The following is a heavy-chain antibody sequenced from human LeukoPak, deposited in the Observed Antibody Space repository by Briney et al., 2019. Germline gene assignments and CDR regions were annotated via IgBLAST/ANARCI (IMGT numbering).Heavy chain of an antibody. CDR2: IKEDGSET. CDR3: GRDSFETDIDY. J-gene: IGHJ4*02. Sequence: GGSLRLSCAASGFTVSSNYMSWVRQAPGKGLEWVANIKEDGSETYYVDSLRGRFTISRDNVKNSLYLQINSLRVEDTAVYYCGRDSFETDIDYWGQGTLVTVSS. CDR1: GFTVSSNY. V-gene: IGHV3-7*01. D-gene: IGHD1-14*01.